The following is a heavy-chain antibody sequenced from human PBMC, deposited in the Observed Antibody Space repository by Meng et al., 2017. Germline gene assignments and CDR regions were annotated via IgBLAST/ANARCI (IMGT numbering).Heavy chain of an antibody. CDR2: IIPIFGTA. CDR3: ARDQMARWRLQIRGWFDP. D-gene: IGHD5-24*01. V-gene: IGHV1-69*05. J-gene: IGHJ5*02. Sequence: HVQLVRSGAEGKRPGSSGKVSCTASRGTFSSYAISSVRQAPGQGLEWMGGIIPIFGTANYAQKFQGRVTITTDESMSTAYMELSSLRSEDTAVYYCARDQMARWRLQIRGWFDPWGQGTLVTVSS. CDR1: RGTFSSYA.